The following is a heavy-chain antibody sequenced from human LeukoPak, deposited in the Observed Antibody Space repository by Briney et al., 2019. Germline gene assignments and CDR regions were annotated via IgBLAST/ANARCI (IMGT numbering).Heavy chain of an antibody. V-gene: IGHV4-39*01. J-gene: IGHJ4*02. Sequence: PSETLSLTCTVSGGSISSSSYYWGWIRQPPGKGLEWIGSIYYSGSTYYNPSLKSRVTISVDTSKNQFSLKLSSATAADTAVYYCARHGLDYYDSSGYYFLDYWGQGTLVTVSS. D-gene: IGHD3-22*01. CDR2: IYYSGST. CDR3: ARHGLDYYDSSGYYFLDY. CDR1: GGSISSSSYY.